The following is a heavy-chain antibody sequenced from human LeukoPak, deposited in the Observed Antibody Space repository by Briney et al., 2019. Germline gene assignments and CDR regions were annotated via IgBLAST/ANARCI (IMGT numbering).Heavy chain of an antibody. V-gene: IGHV3-66*01. Sequence: HSGGSLRLSCAASGFTVSSNYMSWVRQAPGKGLEWVSVIYSGGSTYYADSVKGRFTISRDNSKNTLYLQMNSLRAEDTAVYYCARFHTVTTGYWGQGTLVTVSS. CDR3: ARFHTVTTGY. J-gene: IGHJ4*02. D-gene: IGHD4-17*01. CDR2: IYSGGST. CDR1: GFTVSSNY.